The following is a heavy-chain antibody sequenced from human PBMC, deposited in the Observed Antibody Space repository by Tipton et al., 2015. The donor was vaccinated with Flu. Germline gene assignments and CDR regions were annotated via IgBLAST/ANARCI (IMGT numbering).Heavy chain of an antibody. D-gene: IGHD2-8*02. CDR1: GYTFTGYY. CDR2: INPNSGGT. Sequence: QVQLVQSGAEEKKPGASVKVSCETSGYTFTGYYIHWVRQAPGQGLEWMGWINPNSGGTNYAQKFQGRVTMTRDTSISTAYMELSRLGSDDTAVYYCAREIPSGGHTLYYWGQGTLVTVSS. CDR3: AREIPSGGHTLYY. V-gene: IGHV1-2*02. J-gene: IGHJ4*02.